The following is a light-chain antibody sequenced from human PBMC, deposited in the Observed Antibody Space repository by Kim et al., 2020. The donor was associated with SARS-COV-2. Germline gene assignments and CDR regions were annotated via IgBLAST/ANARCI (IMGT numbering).Light chain of an antibody. CDR2: GAS. Sequence: SAGERGTLSCRASQSVTSNFLAWYQHKPGQAPRLLIYGASSRATGIPDRFIGSGSGTDFTLTISRLEPEDFAVYYCQQYANSPITFGQGTRLEIK. J-gene: IGKJ5*01. V-gene: IGKV3-20*01. CDR3: QQYANSPIT. CDR1: QSVTSNF.